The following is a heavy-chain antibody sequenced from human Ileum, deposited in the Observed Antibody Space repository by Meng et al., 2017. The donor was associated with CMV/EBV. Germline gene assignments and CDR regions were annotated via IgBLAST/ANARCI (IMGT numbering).Heavy chain of an antibody. CDR3: ARACSSTNCYYYYYCGMDV. CDR2: RNPNSGNT. Sequence: ASVTVSCLGSLYTFPRYDLNWVRQATGQGLEWMGWRNPNSGNTGYAQKFQGRVTMTRNTSISTAYMALSILRSEDTAVYYCARACSSTNCYYYYYCGMDVWGQGTTVTVSS. CDR1: LYTFPRYD. V-gene: IGHV1-8*01. J-gene: IGHJ6*02. D-gene: IGHD2-2*01.